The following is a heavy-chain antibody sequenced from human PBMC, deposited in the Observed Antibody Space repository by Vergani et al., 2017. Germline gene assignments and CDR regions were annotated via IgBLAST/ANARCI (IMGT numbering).Heavy chain of an antibody. CDR2: ALFDGSNE. CDR1: VVTFNRDG. V-gene: IGHV3-30*02. Sequence: QVQLVQSVGDVVQTGGSLRLSCVASVVTFNRDGMQWVRQAPGKGLEWVAYALFDGSNEYYADSVKGRFILSRDNSNVALYLQMNSLRTDDTAVYYCARDLAYCHEGSCALWGQGSVVTVSS. J-gene: IGHJ4*02. CDR3: ARDLAYCHEGSCAL. D-gene: IGHD2-15*01.